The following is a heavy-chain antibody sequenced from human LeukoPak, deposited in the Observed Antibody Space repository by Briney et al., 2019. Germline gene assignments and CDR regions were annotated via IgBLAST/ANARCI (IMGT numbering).Heavy chain of an antibody. CDR1: GGSFSGYY. CDR2: INHSGST. V-gene: IGHV4-34*01. CDR3: ARHSTYYYGSGSYYIYNWFDP. J-gene: IGHJ5*02. Sequence: SETLSLTCAVYGGSFSGYYWSWIRQPPGKGLEWIGEINHSGSTNYNPSLKSRVTISVDTSKNQFSLKLSSVTAADTAVYYCARHSTYYYGSGSYYIYNWFDPWGQGTLVTVSS. D-gene: IGHD3-10*01.